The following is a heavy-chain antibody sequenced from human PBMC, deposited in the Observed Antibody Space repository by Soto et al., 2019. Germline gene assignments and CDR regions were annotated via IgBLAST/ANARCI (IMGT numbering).Heavy chain of an antibody. CDR2: ISAYNGNT. D-gene: IGHD6-6*01. V-gene: IGHV1-18*01. CDR1: GYTFTNYG. J-gene: IGHJ6*03. CDR3: ARVRQVVGYFYYYMDV. Sequence: QVPLLQSGAEVKKPGASVKVSCKASGYTFTNYGITWVRQAPGQGLEWRGWISAYNGNTHYTQRLQGRVTMTTDTSTSTAYMERRGLRSDDTAVYYCARVRQVVGYFYYYMDVWGKGTTVTVSS.